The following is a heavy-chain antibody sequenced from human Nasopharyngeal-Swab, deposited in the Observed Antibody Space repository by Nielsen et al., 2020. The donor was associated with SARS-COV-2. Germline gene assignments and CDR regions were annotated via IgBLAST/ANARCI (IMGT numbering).Heavy chain of an antibody. CDR2: IYYSGST. V-gene: IGHV4-31*03. J-gene: IGHJ6*02. CDR1: GGTVSSGGYY. Sequence: SETLSLTCTVSGGTVSSGGYYWSWIRQHPGKGLEWIGYIYYSGSTYDHPFPKRRVTISLDTSKNQFSLNLSSVTAAETAVYYCARGLDHFYYDMDVWGQGTTVTVSS. CDR3: ARGLDHFYYDMDV.